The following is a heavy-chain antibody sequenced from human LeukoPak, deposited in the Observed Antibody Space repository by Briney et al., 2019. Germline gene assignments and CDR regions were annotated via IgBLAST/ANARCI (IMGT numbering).Heavy chain of an antibody. J-gene: IGHJ4*02. Sequence: QPGGSLRLSCAASGFTFSSYAMSWVRQAPGKGLEWVSAISGSGGSTYYADSVKGRFTISRDNSKNTLYLQMNSLRAEDTAVYYCAKVPITMVRGVTIPPDYWGQGTLVTVSS. V-gene: IGHV3-23*01. CDR3: AKVPITMVRGVTIPPDY. D-gene: IGHD3-10*01. CDR2: ISGSGGST. CDR1: GFTFSSYA.